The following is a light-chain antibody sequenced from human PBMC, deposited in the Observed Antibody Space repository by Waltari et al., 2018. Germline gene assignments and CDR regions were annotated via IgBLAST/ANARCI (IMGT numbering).Light chain of an antibody. J-gene: IGLJ2*01. CDR3: SSQSSNNVVL. CDR1: SNDVGGYNS. V-gene: IGLV2-14*01. CDR2: DVS. Sequence: QSALTQPASVSGSPGQSVTIFCTGTSNDVGGYNSVSWYQAHPGQAPRVIIYDVSGRPSGVTDRLSGSPSRNTASLTSSGLQAEHEADYYCSSQSSNNVVLVGGGTKLTVL.